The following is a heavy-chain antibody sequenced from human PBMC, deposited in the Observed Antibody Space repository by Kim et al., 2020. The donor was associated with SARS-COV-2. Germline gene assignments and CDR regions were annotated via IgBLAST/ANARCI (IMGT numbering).Heavy chain of an antibody. J-gene: IGHJ4*02. V-gene: IGHV4-59*01. Sequence: NYNPSLKSRVTISVDTSKNQFSLKLSSVTAADTAVYYCARAPTGSTVSDYWGQGTLVTVSS. CDR3: ARAPTGSTVSDY. D-gene: IGHD4-17*01.